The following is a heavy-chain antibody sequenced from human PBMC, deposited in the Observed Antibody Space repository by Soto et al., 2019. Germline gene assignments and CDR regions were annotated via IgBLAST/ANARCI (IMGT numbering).Heavy chain of an antibody. Sequence: GASVKVSCNASGGTFSSYAISWVRQAPAQGLEWMGGIIPIFGTANYAQKFQGRVTITADKSPSTAYMELSSLRSEDTAVYYCASGAWRRNTFDHNYYYYGMDVWGQGTTVTVSS. CDR1: GGTFSSYA. J-gene: IGHJ6*02. CDR3: ASGAWRRNTFDHNYYYYGMDV. CDR2: IIPIFGTA. V-gene: IGHV1-69*06. D-gene: IGHD3-16*01.